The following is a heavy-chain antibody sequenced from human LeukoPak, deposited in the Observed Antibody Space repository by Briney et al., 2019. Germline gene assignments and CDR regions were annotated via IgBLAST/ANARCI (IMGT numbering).Heavy chain of an antibody. J-gene: IGHJ5*02. Sequence: GASVKVSCKASGYTFTGYYMHWVRQAPGQGLEWMGWINPNSGGTNYAQKFQGRVTMTRDTSISTAYMELSRLRSDDTAVYYCARLAIGDYYDSSGYQYNWFDPWGQGTLVTVSS. D-gene: IGHD3-22*01. V-gene: IGHV1-2*02. CDR3: ARLAIGDYYDSSGYQYNWFDP. CDR1: GYTFTGYY. CDR2: INPNSGGT.